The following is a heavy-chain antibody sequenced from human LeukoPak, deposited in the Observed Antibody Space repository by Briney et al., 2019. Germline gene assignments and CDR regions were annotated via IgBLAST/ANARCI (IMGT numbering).Heavy chain of an antibody. J-gene: IGHJ4*02. CDR3: AKDVSGSYYYFDY. V-gene: IGHV3-30*18. Sequence: PGGSLRLSCAASGFTFSSYGMHWVRQAPGKGLEWVAVISYDGSNKYYADSVKGRFTISRDNSKNTLYLQMNSLRAEDTAVYYCAKDVSGSYYYFDYWGQGTLVTVSS. CDR1: GFTFSSYG. D-gene: IGHD1-26*01. CDR2: ISYDGSNK.